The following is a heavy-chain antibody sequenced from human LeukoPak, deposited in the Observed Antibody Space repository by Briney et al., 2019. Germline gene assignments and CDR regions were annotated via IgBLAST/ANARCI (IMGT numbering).Heavy chain of an antibody. CDR2: ISSSSSYI. D-gene: IGHD3-22*01. V-gene: IGHV3-21*01. Sequence: GGSLRLSCAASGFTFSSYSMNWVRQAPGKGLEWVSSISSSSSYIYYADSVKGRFTISRDNAKNPLYLQMNSLRAEDTAVYYCARDIPYYYDSSGYLAFDYWGQGTLVTVSS. CDR3: ARDIPYYYDSSGYLAFDY. J-gene: IGHJ4*02. CDR1: GFTFSSYS.